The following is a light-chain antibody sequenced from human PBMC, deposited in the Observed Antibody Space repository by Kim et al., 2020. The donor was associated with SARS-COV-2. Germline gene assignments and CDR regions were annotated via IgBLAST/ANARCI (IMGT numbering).Light chain of an antibody. CDR2: RNN. CDR3: SAWDSSLSAWV. V-gene: IGLV10-54*04. CDR1: SNNVGYEG. J-gene: IGLJ3*02. Sequence: QTSTLTCTGNSNNVGYEGAAWLQQHQGHPPKLLTYRNNNRPSGISDRFSASRSGNTASLTISGLQPEDETDYYCSAWDSSLSAWVFGGGTQLTVL.